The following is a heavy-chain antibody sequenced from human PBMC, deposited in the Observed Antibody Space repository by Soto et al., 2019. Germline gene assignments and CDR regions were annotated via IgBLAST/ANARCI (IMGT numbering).Heavy chain of an antibody. CDR1: GFTFSSYA. CDR3: AKGLQMTTVTYDY. J-gene: IGHJ4*02. V-gene: IGHV3-23*01. Sequence: GGSLRLSCAASGFTFSSYAMSWVRQAPGKGLEWVSTISGRGESTFYADSVKGRFSISRDNSKNTLYLQMNSLRVEDTAVYFCAKGLQMTTVTYDYWGQGTLVTVSS. CDR2: ISGRGEST. D-gene: IGHD4-17*01.